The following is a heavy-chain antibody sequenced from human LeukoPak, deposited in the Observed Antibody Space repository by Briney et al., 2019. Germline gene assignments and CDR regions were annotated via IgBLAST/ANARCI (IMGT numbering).Heavy chain of an antibody. CDR1: GFTFSSYA. V-gene: IGHV3-23*01. D-gene: IGHD2-2*01. J-gene: IGHJ4*02. CDR2: ISGSGDTT. CDR3: ARTPQKYCSSTTCYPDY. Sequence: GGSLRLSCAASGFTFSSYAMSWVRLAPGKGLEWVSTISGSGDTTYYADSVRGRFAISRDNSNNTLYLQMNSLRAENTALYYCARTPQKYCSSTTCYPDYWGQGTLVTVSS.